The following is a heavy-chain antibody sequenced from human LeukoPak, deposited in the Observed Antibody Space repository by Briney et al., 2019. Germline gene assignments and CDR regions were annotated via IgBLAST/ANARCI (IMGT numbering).Heavy chain of an antibody. D-gene: IGHD3-3*01. Sequence: ASVKVSCKASGYSFTSHYMHWVRQAPGQGLEWMEITNPSGGSTTYAQKFQGRVTMTTDTSTSTIYMELSSLRSEDTAFYYCARGFYDFSLWGQGTLVTVSS. CDR3: ARGFYDFSL. CDR2: TNPSGGST. V-gene: IGHV1-46*01. J-gene: IGHJ4*02. CDR1: GYSFTSHY.